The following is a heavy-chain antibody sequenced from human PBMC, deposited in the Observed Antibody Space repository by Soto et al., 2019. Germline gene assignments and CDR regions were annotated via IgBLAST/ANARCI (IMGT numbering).Heavy chain of an antibody. J-gene: IGHJ4*02. V-gene: IGHV3-21*04. CDR2: IRSDSTRI. CDR3: AKFGLRFLEWLLWFDY. CDR1: GFSFSSHT. Sequence: GGSLRLSCAASGFSFSSHTMNWVRQAPGKGLEWVSSIRSDSTRIYYADSVKGRFTISRDSSKNTLYLQMNSLRAEDTAVYYCAKFGLRFLEWLLWFDYWGEGTLVTVSS. D-gene: IGHD3-3*01.